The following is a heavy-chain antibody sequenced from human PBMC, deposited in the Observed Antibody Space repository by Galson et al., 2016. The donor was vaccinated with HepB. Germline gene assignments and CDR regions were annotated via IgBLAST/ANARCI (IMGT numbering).Heavy chain of an antibody. CDR2: ISSSGSTI. D-gene: IGHD6-13*01. V-gene: IGHV3-48*03. Sequence: SLRLSCAASGFTFSSYEMNWVRQAPGKGLEWVSYISSSGSTINYADSVKGRFTISRDNAKNSLYLQMNSLRAEDTAVYYCARDRSSWRLYYYYMDVWDKGTTVIVSS. J-gene: IGHJ6*03. CDR3: ARDRSSWRLYYYYMDV. CDR1: GFTFSSYE.